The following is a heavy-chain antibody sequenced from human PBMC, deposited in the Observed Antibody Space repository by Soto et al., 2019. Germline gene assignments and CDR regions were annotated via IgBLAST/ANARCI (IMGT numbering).Heavy chain of an antibody. CDR3: ARQWTSSGSFRCVDH. CDR1: GYSFTTYW. Sequence: GECLKISCKASGYSFTTYWISKVRQMPGKGLEWMARIDPSDSYTFYSPSFQGHVTISADKSISTAYLQWSRLKASDTAIYFCARQWTSSGSFRCVDHWGQGTLVPVS. D-gene: IGHD1-26*01. V-gene: IGHV5-10-1*01. J-gene: IGHJ4*02. CDR2: IDPSDSYT.